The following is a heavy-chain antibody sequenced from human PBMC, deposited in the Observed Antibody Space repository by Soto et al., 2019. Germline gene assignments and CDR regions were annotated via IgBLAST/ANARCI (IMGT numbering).Heavy chain of an antibody. Sequence: GAPVKVSCKASGGTFSSYAISWVRQAPGQGLEWMGEIIPIFGTANYAQKFRGRVTITADESTSTAYMELSSLRSEDTAVYYCARVATGTTNWFDTWGQGTLVTVSS. CDR2: IIPIFGTA. J-gene: IGHJ5*02. V-gene: IGHV1-69*13. D-gene: IGHD1-1*01. CDR3: ARVATGTTNWFDT. CDR1: GGTFSSYA.